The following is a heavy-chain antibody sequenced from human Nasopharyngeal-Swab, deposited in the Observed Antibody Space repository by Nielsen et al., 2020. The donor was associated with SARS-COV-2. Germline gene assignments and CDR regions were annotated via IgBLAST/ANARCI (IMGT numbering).Heavy chain of an antibody. J-gene: IGHJ4*02. CDR3: AAAPSGDYGGY. V-gene: IGHV3-30*03. Sequence: GESLKISCVASGFTFSNYAMNWVRQAPGKGLEWVAVISYDGSNKYYADSVKGRFTISRDNSKNTLYLQMNSLRAEDTAVYYCAAAPSGDYGGYWGQGTLVTVSS. CDR2: ISYDGSNK. CDR1: GFTFSNYA. D-gene: IGHD4-23*01.